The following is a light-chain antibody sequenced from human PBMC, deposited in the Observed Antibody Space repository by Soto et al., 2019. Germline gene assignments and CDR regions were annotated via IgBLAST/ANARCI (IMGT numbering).Light chain of an antibody. J-gene: IGLJ1*01. Sequence: QSVLTQPPSVSGSPGQSVAISCTGTSSDVGGYNRVSWYQQAPGQAPKLLIYDVSNRPSGGSTRFSGSKSGNTASLTISGLQAEDSADYSCTSYASGSAYVFGPGTKLTVL. CDR3: TSYASGSAYV. V-gene: IGLV2-18*02. CDR1: SSDVGGYNR. CDR2: DVS.